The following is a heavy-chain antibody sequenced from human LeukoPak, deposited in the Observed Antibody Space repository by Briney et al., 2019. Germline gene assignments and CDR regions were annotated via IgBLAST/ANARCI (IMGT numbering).Heavy chain of an antibody. D-gene: IGHD2-2*01. CDR3: ARQLLSSDNYYYYYYMDV. CDR2: INPNSGGT. CDR1: GYTFTGYY. Sequence: GASVKVSRKASGYTFTGYYLHWVRQAPAQGLEWMGWINPNSGGTNYAHEFQGRVTMTRYTSIRTAYMELTRLRSDDTAMYYCARQLLSSDNYYYYYYMDVWGKGTTVTISS. V-gene: IGHV1-2*02. J-gene: IGHJ6*03.